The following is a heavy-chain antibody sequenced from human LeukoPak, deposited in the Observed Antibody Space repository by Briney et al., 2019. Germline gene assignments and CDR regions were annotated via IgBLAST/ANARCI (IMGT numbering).Heavy chain of an antibody. D-gene: IGHD2-21*02. Sequence: SVKVSCKASGGTFSSYAISWVRQAPGQGLEWMGGIIPIFGTANYAQKIQGRVTITADESTSTAYMELSSLRSEDTAVYYCARGDYYYYYYMDVWGKGTTVTVSS. CDR3: ARGDYYYYYYMDV. CDR2: IIPIFGTA. V-gene: IGHV1-69*13. J-gene: IGHJ6*03. CDR1: GGTFSSYA.